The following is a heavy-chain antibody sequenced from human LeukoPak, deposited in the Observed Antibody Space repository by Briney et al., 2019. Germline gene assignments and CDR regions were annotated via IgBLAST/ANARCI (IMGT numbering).Heavy chain of an antibody. Sequence: GASVKVSCKASGYTFTSYAMNWVRQAPGQGLEWIGWINTNTGNPTYAQGFTGRFVFSLDTSVSTAYLQISSLKAEDTAVYYCASGQWLRLYLHYYYYMDVWGKGTTVTVSS. D-gene: IGHD5-12*01. V-gene: IGHV7-4-1*02. CDR3: ASGQWLRLYLHYYYYMDV. J-gene: IGHJ6*03. CDR1: GYTFTSYA. CDR2: INTNTGNP.